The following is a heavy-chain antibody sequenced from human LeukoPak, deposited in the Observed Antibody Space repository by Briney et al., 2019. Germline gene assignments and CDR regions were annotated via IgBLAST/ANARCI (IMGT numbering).Heavy chain of an antibody. CDR1: GFTFSSYG. CDR3: AKDKAARTLYFDY. V-gene: IGHV3-30*18. Sequence: GGSLRLSCAASGFTFSSYGMHWVRQAPGKGLEWVAVISYDGSNKYYADSVKGRFTISRDNSKSTLYLQMNSLRAEDTAVYYCAKDKAARTLYFDYWGQGTLVTVSS. J-gene: IGHJ4*02. D-gene: IGHD2-15*01. CDR2: ISYDGSNK.